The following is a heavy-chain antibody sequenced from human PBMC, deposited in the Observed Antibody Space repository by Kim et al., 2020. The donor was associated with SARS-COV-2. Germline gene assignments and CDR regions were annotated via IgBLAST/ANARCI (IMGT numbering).Heavy chain of an antibody. CDR1: GGSLSSSSYY. D-gene: IGHD3-22*01. J-gene: IGHJ2*01. CDR2: ADYIGNT. Sequence: SETLSLTCTVSGGSLSSSSYYWGWIRQPPGKGLEWIGTADYIGNTSSTPSPKSRATKSVDTSKHHSSWKLGLVTAADTPAYYCARNQRYSSGWYV. CDR3: ARNQRYSSGWYV. V-gene: IGHV4-39*01.